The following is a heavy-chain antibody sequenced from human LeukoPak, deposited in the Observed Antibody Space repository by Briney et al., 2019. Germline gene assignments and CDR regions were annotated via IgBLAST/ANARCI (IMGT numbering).Heavy chain of an antibody. CDR2: IYWSSSGT. Sequence: GGSLRLSCVVSGFNSGDHAMHWVRQAPGKGLEWVSGIYWSSSGTGYADSVKGRFTVSRDSAKNSLYLQMNSLRPEDTALYYCVKDMNSGGADVWGQGTTVTVSS. D-gene: IGHD3-10*01. CDR1: GFNSGDHA. V-gene: IGHV3-9*02. J-gene: IGHJ6*02. CDR3: VKDMNSGGADV.